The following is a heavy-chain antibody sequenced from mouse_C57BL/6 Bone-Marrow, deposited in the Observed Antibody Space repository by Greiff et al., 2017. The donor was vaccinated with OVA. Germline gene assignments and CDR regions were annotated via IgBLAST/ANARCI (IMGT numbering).Heavy chain of an antibody. J-gene: IGHJ4*01. CDR1: GYTFTDYY. D-gene: IGHD2-3*01. Sequence: VQLKQSGPELVKPGASVKISCKASGYTFTDYYMNWVKQSHGKSLEWIGDINPNNGGTSYNQKFKGKATLTVDKSSSTAYMELRSLTSEDSAVYYCANDGYYVRYYYAMDYWGQGTSVTVSS. CDR2: INPNNGGT. CDR3: ANDGYYVRYYYAMDY. V-gene: IGHV1-26*01.